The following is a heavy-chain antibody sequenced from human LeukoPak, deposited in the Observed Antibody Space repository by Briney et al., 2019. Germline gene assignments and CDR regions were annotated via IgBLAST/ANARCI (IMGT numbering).Heavy chain of an antibody. CDR1: GYTFTSYG. J-gene: IGHJ4*02. CDR2: IIAYNGNT. D-gene: IGHD6-19*01. V-gene: IGHV1-18*01. Sequence: GASVKLSCKASGYTFTSYGISWVRQAPGQGLEWMGWIIAYNGNTNYAQKLQGRVTMTTDTSTSTAYMELRSLRSDDTAVYYCARDLSGWNPFDYWGQGTLVTVSS. CDR3: ARDLSGWNPFDY.